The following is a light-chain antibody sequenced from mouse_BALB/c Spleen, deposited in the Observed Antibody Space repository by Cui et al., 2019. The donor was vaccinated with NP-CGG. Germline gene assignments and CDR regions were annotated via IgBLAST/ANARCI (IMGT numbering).Light chain of an antibody. CDR3: ALWYTNHWV. V-gene: IGLV1*01. CDR1: TGAVTTSNY. CDR2: STN. Sequence: QSLVTQEPALATSPGETVTLTCRSSTGAVTTSNYANWVQEKPDHLFTGLIGSTNNRAPGVPAKFSGSLIGYKAALTITGAQTEDEAIYFCALWYTNHWVFGGGTKLTVL. J-gene: IGLJ1*01.